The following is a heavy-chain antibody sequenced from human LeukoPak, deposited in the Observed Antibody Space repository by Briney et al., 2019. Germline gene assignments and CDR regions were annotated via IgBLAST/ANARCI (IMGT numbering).Heavy chain of an antibody. D-gene: IGHD2-2*02. V-gene: IGHV4-39*07. J-gene: IGHJ4*02. CDR2: IYHSGST. CDR3: AKDRRLASYNY. CDR1: GDSISSTIYY. Sequence: SETLSLTCTVSGDSISSTIYYWGWIRQPPGKGLEWIGCIYHSGSTYYNPSLKSRVTISVDTSKNQFSLNLSSVTAADTAVYYCAKDRRLASYNYWGQGALVTVSS.